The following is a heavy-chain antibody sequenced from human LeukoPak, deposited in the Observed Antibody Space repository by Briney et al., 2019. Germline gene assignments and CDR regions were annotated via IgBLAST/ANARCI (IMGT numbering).Heavy chain of an antibody. CDR2: TYYRSKWYN. CDR1: GDSVSSNSAA. Sequence: SQTLSLTCAISGDSVSSNSAAWNWVRQSPSRGLEWLGSTYYRSKWYNEYAVSVKGRITIKADTDKNELALLLNSVTHEDTAVYYCARGERVYDFWSGYYRSGNYYYMDVWGKGTTVTVSS. V-gene: IGHV6-1*01. CDR3: ARGERVYDFWSGYYRSGNYYYMDV. J-gene: IGHJ6*03. D-gene: IGHD3-3*01.